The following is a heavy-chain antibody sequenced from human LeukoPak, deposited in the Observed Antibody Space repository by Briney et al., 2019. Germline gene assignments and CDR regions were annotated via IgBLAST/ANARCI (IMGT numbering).Heavy chain of an antibody. CDR1: GGSISSGDYY. Sequence: SETLSLTCTVSGGSISSGDYYWSWIRQPPGKGLEWIGYIYYSGSTYCNPSLKSRVTISVDTSRNQFSLKLSSVTAADTAVYYCARGVRDFWSGYYASANWFDPWGQGTLVTVSS. J-gene: IGHJ5*02. V-gene: IGHV4-30-4*01. D-gene: IGHD3-3*01. CDR2: IYYSGST. CDR3: ARGVRDFWSGYYASANWFDP.